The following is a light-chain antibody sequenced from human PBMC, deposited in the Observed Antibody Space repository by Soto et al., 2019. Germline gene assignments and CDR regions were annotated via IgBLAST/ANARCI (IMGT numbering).Light chain of an antibody. CDR3: QQYNNWPQP. V-gene: IGKV3-15*01. J-gene: IGKJ1*01. Sequence: EIVMTQSPATLSVSPGERATLSCRASQSVSSNLAGYQQKPGQASRLLIYGASTRATGIPARFSGSGSGTEFTLTIRSLQSEEFAVYYCQQYNNWPQPFGQGTKVEIK. CDR2: GAS. CDR1: QSVSSN.